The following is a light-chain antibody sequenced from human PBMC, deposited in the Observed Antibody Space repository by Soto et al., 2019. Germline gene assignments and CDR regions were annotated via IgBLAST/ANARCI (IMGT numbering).Light chain of an antibody. J-gene: IGKJ4*01. V-gene: IGKV3-11*01. Sequence: EIVLTQSPATLSLSPGERATLSCRASQSVSNYLAWYQQKPGQAPRLLIYDASNRASGIPARLSGSGSGTDFTLTISSLDPDDFAVYYCQQRSNWPPVTFGGGTKVDIK. CDR1: QSVSNY. CDR2: DAS. CDR3: QQRSNWPPVT.